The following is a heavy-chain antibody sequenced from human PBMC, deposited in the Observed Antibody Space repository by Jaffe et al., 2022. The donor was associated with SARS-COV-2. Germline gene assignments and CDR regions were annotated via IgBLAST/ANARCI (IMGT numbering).Heavy chain of an antibody. CDR2: ISYDGSNK. CDR3: ARDYTGITHP. V-gene: IGHV3-30*04. J-gene: IGHJ5*02. D-gene: IGHD3-10*01. CDR1: GFIFSHYA. Sequence: QVQLVESGGGVVQPGRSLRLSCAASGFIFSHYAMHWVRQAPGKGLEWVAIISYDGSNKYYSDSVKGRFTISRDNSKNTLYLQMNSLRPEDTAVYYCARDYTGITHPWGQGTLVTVSS.